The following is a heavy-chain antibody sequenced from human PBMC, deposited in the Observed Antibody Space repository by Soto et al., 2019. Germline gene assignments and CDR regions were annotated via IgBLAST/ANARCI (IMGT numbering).Heavy chain of an antibody. D-gene: IGHD3-22*01. CDR1: GYKFTTYG. CDR2: ISAYNGNT. J-gene: IGHJ5*02. CDR3: ARDSSYYYEYENNDYLRTDCFDP. V-gene: IGHV1-18*01. Sequence: AASAKVSCKASGYKFTTYGISWVRQAPGQGLEWMRGISAYNGNTNYAQNLQGRVTMTTDTSTSTAYMELRSLRSDDTAVYYCARDSSYYYEYENNDYLRTDCFDPWGQGTLVTVSS.